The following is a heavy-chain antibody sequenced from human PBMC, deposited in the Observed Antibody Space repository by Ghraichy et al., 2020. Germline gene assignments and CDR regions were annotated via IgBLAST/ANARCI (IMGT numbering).Heavy chain of an antibody. Sequence: SETLSLTCTVSGYSISSGYYWGWIRQPPGKGLEWIGSIYHSGSTYYNPSLKSRVTISVDTSKNQFSLKLSSVTAADTAVYYCARTDIVVVPAAISAFDIWGQGTMVTVSS. CDR3: ARTDIVVVPAAISAFDI. CDR2: IYHSGST. V-gene: IGHV4-38-2*02. D-gene: IGHD2-2*02. CDR1: GYSISSGYY. J-gene: IGHJ3*02.